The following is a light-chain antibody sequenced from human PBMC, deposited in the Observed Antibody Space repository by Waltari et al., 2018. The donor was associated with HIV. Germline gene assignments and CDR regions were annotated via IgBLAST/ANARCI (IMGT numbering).Light chain of an antibody. V-gene: IGLV7-46*01. CDR1: TGAVTSGPS. Sequence: QTVVTQEPSLTVSPGGTVTLTCGSSTGAVTSGPSPYCFQQRPGQAPRTLIHDTSNKHSCTPARFSGSLLGGKAALTLSGAQPEDEAEYYCLLSYGGPRVFGGGTKLTVL. CDR3: LLSYGGPRV. J-gene: IGLJ2*01. CDR2: DTS.